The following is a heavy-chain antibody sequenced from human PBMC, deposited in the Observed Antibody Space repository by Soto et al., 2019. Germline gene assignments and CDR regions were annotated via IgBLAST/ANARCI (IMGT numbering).Heavy chain of an antibody. CDR2: INHSGTT. CDR3: ARADRTLVNYYGLEV. J-gene: IGHJ6*01. Sequence: LSLTCAVSGGSFICFYWTWIRQPPGDVLEWIGEINHSGTTNFNPSLRSRLTISLDSSKKHFSLKLTSMTAADAAVYYCARADRTLVNYYGLEVWGQGTTVNVSS. V-gene: IGHV4-34*01. D-gene: IGHD2-21*01. CDR1: GGSFICFY.